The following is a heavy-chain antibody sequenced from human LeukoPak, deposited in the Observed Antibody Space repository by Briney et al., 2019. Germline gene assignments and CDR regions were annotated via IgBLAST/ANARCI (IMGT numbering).Heavy chain of an antibody. J-gene: IGHJ3*02. CDR2: ISYSGST. V-gene: IGHV4-34*01. CDR1: GLTFSDYF. D-gene: IGHD4-17*01. CDR3: ARGLWSDGDSNDAFDM. Sequence: SETLSFTCAVYGLTFSDYFLSWIRQPPGKGLEWVGEISYSGSTNYNPSLESRVTISVDKSNKQFSLLLSAVTAADTAVYYCARGLWSDGDSNDAFDMWRQGTMATV.